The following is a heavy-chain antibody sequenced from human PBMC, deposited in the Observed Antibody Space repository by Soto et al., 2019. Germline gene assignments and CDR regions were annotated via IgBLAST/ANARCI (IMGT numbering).Heavy chain of an antibody. D-gene: IGHD3-10*01. CDR3: ARTSLWFGEYRFDP. V-gene: IGHV2-70*11. CDR2: IDWDDDK. CDR1: GFSLSTSGMC. J-gene: IGHJ5*02. Sequence: SGPKLVNHTQTLRMTCTFSGFSLSTSGMCVSWIRQPPGKALEWLARIDWDDDKYYSTSLKTRLTISKDTSKNQVVLTMTNMDPVDTATYYCARTSLWFGEYRFDPWGQGTLVTVSS.